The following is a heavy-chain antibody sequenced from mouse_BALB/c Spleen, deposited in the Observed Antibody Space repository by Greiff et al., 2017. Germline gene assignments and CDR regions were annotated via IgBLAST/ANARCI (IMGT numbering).Heavy chain of an antibody. J-gene: IGHJ2*01. CDR1: GYTFTSYW. D-gene: IGHD2-1*01. CDR3: TRSYGNYYYFDY. CDR2: IYPSDSYT. V-gene: IGHV1-69*02. Sequence: QVQLQQPGAELVRPGASVKLSCKASGYTFTSYWINWVKQRPGQGLEWIGNIYPSDSYTNYNQKFKDKATLTVDKSSSTAYMQLSSPTSEDSAVYYSTRSYGNYYYFDYWGQGTTLTVSS.